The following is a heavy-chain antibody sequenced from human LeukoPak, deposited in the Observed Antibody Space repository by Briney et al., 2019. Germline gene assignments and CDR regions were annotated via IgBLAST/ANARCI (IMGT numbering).Heavy chain of an antibody. V-gene: IGHV4-39*01. CDR2: IYYSGST. D-gene: IGHD6-13*01. J-gene: IGHJ5*02. Sequence: PSETLSLTCTVSGGSISSYYWGWIRQPPGKGLEWIGSIYYSGSTYYNPSLKSRVTISVDTSKNQFSLKLSSVTAADTAVYYCARSSGYSSSGGLNWFDTWGQGTLVTVSS. CDR3: ARSSGYSSSGGLNWFDT. CDR1: GGSISSYY.